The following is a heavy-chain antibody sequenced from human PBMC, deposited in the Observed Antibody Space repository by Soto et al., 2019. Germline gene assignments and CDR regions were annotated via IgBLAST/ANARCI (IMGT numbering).Heavy chain of an antibody. CDR3: ARDRRFLEWLDY. CDR2: IWYDGSNK. CDR1: GFTFTSYG. J-gene: IGHJ4*02. D-gene: IGHD3-3*01. Sequence: QMHLVESGGGVVQPGRSLTLSCVASGFTFTSYGIHWVRQAPGKGLEWVAAIWYDGSNKYYADSVKGRFSISRDNSKNTVYLPMYSLRAEDTAVYYSARDRRFLEWLDYWGQGTLVSVSS. V-gene: IGHV3-33*01.